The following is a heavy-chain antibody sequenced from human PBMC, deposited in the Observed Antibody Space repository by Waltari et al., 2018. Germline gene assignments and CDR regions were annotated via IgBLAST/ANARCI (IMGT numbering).Heavy chain of an antibody. CDR2: SGSDGRT. D-gene: IGHD6-13*01. CDR1: GFTLSSSA. V-gene: IGHV3-23*01. Sequence: EVQVLESGGALVQPGGSLRLSCVASGFTLSSSAMSWVRQVPGKGLEWVSASGSDGRTYYADSVKGRFTISRDNSKNTLYLQMNSLRAEDTAIYHCAKEVWQQLVRMVGWFDPWGQGTLVAVSS. CDR3: AKEVWQQLVRMVGWFDP. J-gene: IGHJ5*02.